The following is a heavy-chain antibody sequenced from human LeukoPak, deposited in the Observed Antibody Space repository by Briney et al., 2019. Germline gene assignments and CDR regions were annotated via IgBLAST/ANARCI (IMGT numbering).Heavy chain of an antibody. J-gene: IGHJ4*02. Sequence: PGGSLRLSCAASGFTFSSYEMNWVRQAPGKGLEWVSYISSSGSTIYYADSVKGRFTISRDNSKNTLYLQMNSLRAEDTAVYYCAKDLGSSWYLDYWGQGTLVTVSS. D-gene: IGHD6-13*01. V-gene: IGHV3-48*03. CDR2: ISSSGSTI. CDR1: GFTFSSYE. CDR3: AKDLGSSWYLDY.